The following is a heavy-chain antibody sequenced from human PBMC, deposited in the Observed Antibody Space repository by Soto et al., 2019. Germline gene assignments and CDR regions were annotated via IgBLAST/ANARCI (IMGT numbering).Heavy chain of an antibody. CDR1: GGSFSGYY. Sequence: QVQLQQWGAGLLKPSETLSLTCAVYGGSFSGYYWTWIRQPPGTGLEWIGEINHSGSTTYNPSLTNRVTISVDTTKHQFSLKLTSVTAADTAVYYCARDKITGLFDYWGQGTLVTVSS. CDR2: INHSGST. D-gene: IGHD2-8*02. V-gene: IGHV4-34*01. J-gene: IGHJ4*02. CDR3: ARDKITGLFDY.